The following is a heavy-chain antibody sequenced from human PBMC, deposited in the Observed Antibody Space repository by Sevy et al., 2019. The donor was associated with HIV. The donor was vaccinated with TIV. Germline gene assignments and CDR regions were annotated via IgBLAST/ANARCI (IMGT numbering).Heavy chain of an antibody. CDR2: LSGNSRGI. J-gene: IGHJ3*02. CDR3: AKERGITGAKDDAFDI. Sequence: GGSLRLSCVASGFPFSNYGVSWVRQAPGKGPEWVSTLSGNSRGIFYADSVKGRFTISRDNSKNTLYFQMNSLRAEDTAVYYCAKERGITGAKDDAFDIWGQGTMVTVSS. V-gene: IGHV3-23*01. D-gene: IGHD1-20*01. CDR1: GFPFSNYG.